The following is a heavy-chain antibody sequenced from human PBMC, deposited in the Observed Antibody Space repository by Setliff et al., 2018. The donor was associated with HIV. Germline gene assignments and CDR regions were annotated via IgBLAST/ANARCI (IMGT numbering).Heavy chain of an antibody. CDR2: IGSKANSYAT. V-gene: IGHV3-73*01. CDR1: GFTFSGST. J-gene: IGHJ6*03. Sequence: LRLSCAASGFTFSGSTMYWVRQASGKGLEWVGRIGSKANSYATVYAASVKGRFTISRDDSENTAYLQMNSLKTEDTAVYYCAKDNNFWSGLYYYYYMDVWGKGTTVTVS. CDR3: AKDNNFWSGLYYYYYMDV. D-gene: IGHD3-3*01.